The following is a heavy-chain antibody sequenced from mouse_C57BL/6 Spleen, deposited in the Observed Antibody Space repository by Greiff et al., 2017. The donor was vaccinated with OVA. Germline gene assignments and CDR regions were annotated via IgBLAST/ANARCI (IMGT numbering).Heavy chain of an antibody. V-gene: IGHV1-22*01. CDR3: AKTAQATSWFAY. CDR1: GYTFTDYN. J-gene: IGHJ3*01. D-gene: IGHD3-2*02. Sequence: EVQLQQSGPELVKPGASVKMSCKASGYTFTDYNMHWVKQSHGKSLERIGYINPNNGGTSYNQKFKGKATLTVNKSSSTAYMELRSLTSEDSAVYYCAKTAQATSWFAYWGQGTLVTVSA. CDR2: INPNNGGT.